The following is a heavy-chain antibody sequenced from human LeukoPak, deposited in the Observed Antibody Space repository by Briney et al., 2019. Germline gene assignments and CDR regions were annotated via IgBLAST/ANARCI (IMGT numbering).Heavy chain of an antibody. CDR1: GGSISSYY. Sequence: SETLSLTCTVSGGSISSYYWSWIRQPPGKGLEWIGEINHSGSTNYNPPLKSRVTISVDTSKNQFSLKLSSVTAADTAVYYCARYVVVVPAASYGMDVWGQGTTVTVSS. J-gene: IGHJ6*02. D-gene: IGHD2-2*01. V-gene: IGHV4-34*01. CDR3: ARYVVVVPAASYGMDV. CDR2: INHSGST.